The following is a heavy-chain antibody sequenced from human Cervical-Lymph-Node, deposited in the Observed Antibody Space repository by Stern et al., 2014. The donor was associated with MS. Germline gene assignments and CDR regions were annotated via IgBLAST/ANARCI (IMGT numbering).Heavy chain of an antibody. CDR2: IIPIFGTA. CDR1: GGTFSNSA. Sequence: QLVQSGAEVKKPGSSVKVSCKTSGGTFSNSAFSWIRQAPGQGLEWMGGIIPIFGTATYAQRFQGRVTITAHESTNTAYMELSSLRSEDTAVYYCARGAGYYSAMDVWGQGTTVTVSS. CDR3: ARGAGYYSAMDV. D-gene: IGHD3-3*01. V-gene: IGHV1-69*01. J-gene: IGHJ6*02.